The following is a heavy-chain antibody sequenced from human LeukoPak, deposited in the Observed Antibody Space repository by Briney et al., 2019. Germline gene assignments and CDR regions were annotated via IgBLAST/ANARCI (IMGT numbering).Heavy chain of an antibody. CDR2: ISAYNGKT. D-gene: IGHD1-26*01. Sequence: GASAKVSCKASGYTFTSYGISWVRQAPGQGLEWMGWISAYNGKTIHAQKLQDRVTMTTDTPTSTGYMELRSLISDDTAVYYCARPIGEHAFDIWGQGTMVTVSS. V-gene: IGHV1-18*01. CDR3: ARPIGEHAFDI. J-gene: IGHJ3*02. CDR1: GYTFTSYG.